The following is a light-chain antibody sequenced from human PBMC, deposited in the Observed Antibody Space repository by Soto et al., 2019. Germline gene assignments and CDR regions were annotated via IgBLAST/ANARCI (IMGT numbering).Light chain of an antibody. CDR2: GNN. CDR1: GATSD. V-gene: IGLV1-40*01. Sequence: QSVLTQPPSVSGAPGQRVTISCIGATSDVHWYQHLPGTAPELLIYGNNNRPSGVPDRFSGSKSGTSASLAITGLQAEDEADYYCQSFDSSLSALYVFGTGTKLTVL. J-gene: IGLJ1*01. CDR3: QSFDSSLSALYV.